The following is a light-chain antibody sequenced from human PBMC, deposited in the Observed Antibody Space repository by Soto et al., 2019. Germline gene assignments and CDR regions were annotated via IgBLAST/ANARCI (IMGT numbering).Light chain of an antibody. J-gene: IGKJ5*01. CDR2: GAS. V-gene: IGKV3-20*01. CDR3: QQYGSSPPST. Sequence: EIVLTQSPGTLSLSPGERVNLTCRASQSVSSSYLAWYEQKPGQAPRLLIYGASGRASGIPDRFSGSGSGTDFTLTISRLEPEHFAVYYCQQYGSSPPSTFGQGTRLEIK. CDR1: QSVSSSY.